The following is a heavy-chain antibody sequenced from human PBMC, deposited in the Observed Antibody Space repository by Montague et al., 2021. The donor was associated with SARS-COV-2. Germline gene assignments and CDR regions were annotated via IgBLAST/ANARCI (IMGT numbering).Heavy chain of an antibody. D-gene: IGHD3-22*01. V-gene: IGHV4-31*03. CDR1: GGSISSGGYY. Sequence: TRSLTCTVSGGSISSGGYYWSWIRQHPGKGLEWIGYIYYSGSTXHNPSLKSRVTISVDTSKNQFSLKLSSVTAADTAVYYCASVRITMIIVVTYFDYWGQGTLVTVSS. CDR3: ASVRITMIIVVTYFDY. CDR2: IYYSGST. J-gene: IGHJ4*02.